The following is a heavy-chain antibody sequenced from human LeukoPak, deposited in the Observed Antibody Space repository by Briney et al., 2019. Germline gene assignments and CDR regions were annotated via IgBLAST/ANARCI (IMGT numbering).Heavy chain of an antibody. J-gene: IGHJ4*02. V-gene: IGHV4-59*04. CDR2: FFYSGST. Sequence: SETLSLTCTVSGGSISSYYWSWIRQPPGKGLEWIGSFFYSGSTYYGPSLRSRVTMSVDTSKYQISLKLSSVTAADTAVYYCARHSGSIDYWGQGTLVTVSS. CDR3: ARHSGSIDY. CDR1: GGSISSYY. D-gene: IGHD1-26*01.